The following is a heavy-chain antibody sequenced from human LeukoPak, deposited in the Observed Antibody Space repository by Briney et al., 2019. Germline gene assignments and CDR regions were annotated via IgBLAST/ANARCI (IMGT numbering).Heavy chain of an antibody. CDR2: ISSSSSYI. Sequence: GGSLRLFRAASVFTLSSYSMNCVRDAPGKGREWGSSISSSSSYIYYADSVKGRFTISRDNAKNSLYLQMNSLRAEDTAVYYCARGGLRYFGPGFVFDYWGQGTLVTVSS. D-gene: IGHD3-9*01. CDR3: ARGGLRYFGPGFVFDY. J-gene: IGHJ4*02. V-gene: IGHV3-21*01. CDR1: VFTLSSYS.